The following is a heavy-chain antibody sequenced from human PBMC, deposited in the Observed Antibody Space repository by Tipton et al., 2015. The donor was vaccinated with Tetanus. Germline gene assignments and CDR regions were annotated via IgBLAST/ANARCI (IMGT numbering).Heavy chain of an antibody. CDR3: ARAGMVTDDRSKFDS. J-gene: IGHJ4*02. CDR1: GASISSYY. Sequence: LRLSCSVSGASISSYYWNWIRQVPGKGLEWIGYTHHSGNTNYNPSLSGRVTTSVDTSKNQFSLKMSSVTAADTAVYYCARAGMVTDDRSKFDSWGQGVLVSVSS. CDR2: THHSGNT. V-gene: IGHV4-59*01. D-gene: IGHD2-21*02.